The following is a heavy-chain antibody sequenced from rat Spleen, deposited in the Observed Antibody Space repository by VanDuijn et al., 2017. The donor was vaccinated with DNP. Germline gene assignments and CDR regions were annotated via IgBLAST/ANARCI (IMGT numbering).Heavy chain of an antibody. CDR3: SRGDLGAPLDY. Sequence: QVQLKESGPGLVQPSQTLSLTCTVSGFSLTSYGVSWVRQPPGKGLEWIAGISRGGSAFYSSALKSRLSISRDTSKSQVFLEMNILRTEETSMYFCSRGDLGAPLDYWGQGVMVTVSS. V-gene: IGHV2S8*01. J-gene: IGHJ2*01. CDR2: ISRGGSA. CDR1: GFSLTSYG. D-gene: IGHD5-1*01.